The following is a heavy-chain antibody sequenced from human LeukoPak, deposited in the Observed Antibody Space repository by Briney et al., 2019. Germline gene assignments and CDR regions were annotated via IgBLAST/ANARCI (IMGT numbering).Heavy chain of an antibody. J-gene: IGHJ4*02. CDR2: IKQDGSEK. Sequence: PGGSLRLSCAASGFTFSSYWMSWVRQAPGKGLEWVANIKQDGSEKYYVDSVKGRFTISRDNAKNSLYLQMNSLRAEDTAVYYCARESVRPYYDFWSGYYNYYFDYWGQGTLVTVSS. CDR1: GFTFSSYW. V-gene: IGHV3-7*01. D-gene: IGHD3-3*01. CDR3: ARESVRPYYDFWSGYYNYYFDY.